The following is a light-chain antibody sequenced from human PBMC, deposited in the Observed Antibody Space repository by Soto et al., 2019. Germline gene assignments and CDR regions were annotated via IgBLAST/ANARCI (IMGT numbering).Light chain of an antibody. V-gene: IGLV2-23*01. CDR2: EGS. CDR3: CSYGGSSHVV. J-gene: IGLJ2*01. Sequence: QSVLTQPASVSGSPGQSITISCTGTSSDFGSYNLVSWYQQHPGKAPKLMIYEGSKRPSGVSNRFSGSKSGNTASLTISGLQAEDEADYYCCSYGGSSHVVFGGGTKLTVL. CDR1: SSDFGSYNL.